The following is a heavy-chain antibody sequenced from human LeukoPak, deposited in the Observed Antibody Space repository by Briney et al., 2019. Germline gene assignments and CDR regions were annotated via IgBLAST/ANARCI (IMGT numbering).Heavy chain of an antibody. D-gene: IGHD3-22*01. CDR1: GGSISSSSYY. V-gene: IGHV4-39*01. Sequence: SETLSLTCTVSGGSISSSSYYWGWIRQPPGKGLEWIGSIYYSGSTYYNPSLKSRVTISVDTSKNQFSLKLSSVTAADTAVYYCARHRGNYDSSGYYFVFSSLDAFDIWGQGTMVTVPS. CDR2: IYYSGST. J-gene: IGHJ3*02. CDR3: ARHRGNYDSSGYYFVFSSLDAFDI.